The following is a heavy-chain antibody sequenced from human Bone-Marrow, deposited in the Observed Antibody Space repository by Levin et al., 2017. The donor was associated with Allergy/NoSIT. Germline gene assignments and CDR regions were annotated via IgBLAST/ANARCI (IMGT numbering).Heavy chain of an antibody. CDR3: SRVRLGSTRYPNWIDP. V-gene: IGHV4-38-2*02. CDR1: GYSISSGHN. D-gene: IGHD2-2*01. Sequence: MTSETLSLTCTVSGYSISSGHNWGWVRQPPGKGLEWIGSFYYRGTTYYNPSLKSRVLISVDSSKNQFSMQRTSLTAADTAFYYCSRVRLGSTRYPNWIDPWGQGTLVTVSS. J-gene: IGHJ5*02. CDR2: FYYRGTT.